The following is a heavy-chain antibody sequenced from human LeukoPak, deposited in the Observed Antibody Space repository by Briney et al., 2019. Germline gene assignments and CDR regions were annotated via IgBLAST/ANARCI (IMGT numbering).Heavy chain of an antibody. J-gene: IGHJ5*02. D-gene: IGHD2-2*01. CDR2: IYYSGST. CDR3: ARGVVPAAFESRFWFDP. Sequence: SETLSLTCTVSGGSISSYYWSWIRQPPGKGLEWIGYIYYSGSTNYNPSLKSRVTISVDTSRNQFSLKLSSVTAADTAVYYCARGVVPAAFESRFWFDPWGQGTLVTVSS. V-gene: IGHV4-59*08. CDR1: GGSISSYY.